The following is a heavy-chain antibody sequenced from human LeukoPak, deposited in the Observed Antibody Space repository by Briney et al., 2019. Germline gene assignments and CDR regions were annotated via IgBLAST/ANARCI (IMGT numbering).Heavy chain of an antibody. CDR1: GGTFSSYA. CDR2: IIPIFGTA. D-gene: IGHD6-6*01. CDR3: ARASDECISARPCWCDP. V-gene: IGHV1-69*05. Sequence: ASVTVSCKASGGTFSSYAISWVRQAPGQGLEWMGGIIPIFGTANYAKKFEGRVMITTDESTSPAYMELSSLRSEDTDVYYWARASDECISARPCWCDPWGQGTLVTVSS. J-gene: IGHJ5*02.